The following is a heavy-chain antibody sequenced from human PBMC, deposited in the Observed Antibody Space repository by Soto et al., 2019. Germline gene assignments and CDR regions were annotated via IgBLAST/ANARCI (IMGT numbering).Heavy chain of an antibody. J-gene: IGHJ6*04. CDR3: AMVGVYVTPSPQDV. Sequence: QVQLVQSGAEVKNPGASVKVSCKASGYTFTRYGIGWARQAPGQGLEWMGWINTYNGNTNYAQNVQGKVTLTTDTSTSTALLTRRSLRSNDTAIYYCAMVGVYVTPSPQDVWGKGTTVIVSS. CDR2: INTYNGNT. D-gene: IGHD2-15*01. V-gene: IGHV1-18*01. CDR1: GYTFTRYG.